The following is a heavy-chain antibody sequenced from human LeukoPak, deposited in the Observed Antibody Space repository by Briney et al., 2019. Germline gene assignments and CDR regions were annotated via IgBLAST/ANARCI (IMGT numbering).Heavy chain of an antibody. Sequence: ASVKVSCKASGYTFTSYGISWVRQAPGQGLEWMGWISAYNSNTNYAQKLQGRVTMTTDTSTSTAYMELRSLRSDDTAVYYCARTAVTTSIWYFDLWGRGTLVTVSS. CDR3: ARTAVTTSIWYFDL. J-gene: IGHJ2*01. CDR2: ISAYNSNT. D-gene: IGHD4-11*01. CDR1: GYTFTSYG. V-gene: IGHV1-18*01.